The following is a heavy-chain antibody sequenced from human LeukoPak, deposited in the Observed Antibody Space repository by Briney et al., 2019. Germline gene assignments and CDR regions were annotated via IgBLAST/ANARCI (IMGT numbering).Heavy chain of an antibody. CDR2: ISSSSSYI. CDR1: GFTFSSYS. J-gene: IGHJ3*02. V-gene: IGHV3-21*01. Sequence: GGSLRLSCAASGFTFSSYSMNWVRQAPGKGLEWVSSISSSSSYIYYADSVKSRFTISRDNAKNSLYLQMNSLRAEDTAVYYCARAGNDAFDIWGQGTMVTVSS. CDR3: ARAGNDAFDI.